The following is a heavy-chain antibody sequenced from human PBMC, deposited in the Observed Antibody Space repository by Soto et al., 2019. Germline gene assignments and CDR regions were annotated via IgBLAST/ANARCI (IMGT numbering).Heavy chain of an antibody. Sequence: GGSLRLSCAASGFTFSSYAVSWVRQAPGKGLEWVSGISGSGGSTYNADSVKGRFTISRDNPKNTLYLQMNSLRAEDTAVYYCAKDVDSSGYYYSEQTSSFDYWGQGTLVTVSS. V-gene: IGHV3-23*01. CDR2: ISGSGGST. CDR3: AKDVDSSGYYYSEQTSSFDY. D-gene: IGHD3-22*01. CDR1: GFTFSSYA. J-gene: IGHJ4*02.